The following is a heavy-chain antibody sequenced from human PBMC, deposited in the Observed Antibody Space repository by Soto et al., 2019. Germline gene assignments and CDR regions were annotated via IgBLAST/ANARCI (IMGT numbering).Heavy chain of an antibody. V-gene: IGHV6-1*01. Sequence: SQTLSLTCAISGDSVSSNSAAWNWIRQSPSRGLEWLGRTYYRSKWYNDYAVSVKSRITINPDTSKNQFSLQLNSVTTEDTAVYYWARDLSGRTITGTTYYYYGMDVWCQGITVTVSS. D-gene: IGHD1-20*01. CDR2: TYYRSKWYN. CDR1: GDSVSSNSAA. CDR3: ARDLSGRTITGTTYYYYGMDV. J-gene: IGHJ6*02.